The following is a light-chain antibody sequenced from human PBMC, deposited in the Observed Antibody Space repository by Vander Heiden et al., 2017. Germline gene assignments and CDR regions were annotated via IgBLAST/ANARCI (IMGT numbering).Light chain of an antibody. CDR3: QQSYSTLGT. Sequence: DFQMTPSPSTLSASVGDRATITCRASQSNSSYLNWYQQKPGKAPKLLIYAASSLQRGVPSRFSGSGSGTDFTLTISSLQPEDFATYYCQQSYSTLGTFGGGTKGEIK. V-gene: IGKV1-39*01. CDR1: QSNSSY. J-gene: IGKJ4*01. CDR2: AAS.